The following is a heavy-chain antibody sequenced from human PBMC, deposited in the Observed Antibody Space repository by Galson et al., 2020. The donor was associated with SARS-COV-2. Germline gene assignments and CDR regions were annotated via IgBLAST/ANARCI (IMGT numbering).Heavy chain of an antibody. J-gene: IGHJ4*02. CDR3: ARGRYPRADGILLWMYRIASSGVFDS. D-gene: IGHD6-13*01. CDR2: ISDGGRT. Sequence: SQTLSLTCAVYGGTFSGYYWNWIRQSPGKGLEWIGEISDGGRTNYNPSLESRVGISVDTSKKQFSLKLSSVTAADTALYHCARGRYPRADGILLWMYRIASSGVFDSWSQGTRVTVSS. CDR1: GGTFSGYY. V-gene: IGHV4-34*01.